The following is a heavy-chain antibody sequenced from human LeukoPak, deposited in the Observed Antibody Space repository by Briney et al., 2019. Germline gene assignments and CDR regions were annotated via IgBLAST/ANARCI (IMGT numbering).Heavy chain of an antibody. V-gene: IGHV4-34*01. Sequence: KPSETLSLTCALYGGSFSGYYWSWIRQPPGKGLEWIGEINHSGSTNYTPSLKSRVTISVDTSKIQFSLKLSSVTAADTAVYYCARQYYYDSSGYPYPSWGGMDVWGQGTTVTVSS. CDR2: INHSGST. D-gene: IGHD3-22*01. CDR1: GGSFSGYY. CDR3: ARQYYYDSSGYPYPSWGGMDV. J-gene: IGHJ6*02.